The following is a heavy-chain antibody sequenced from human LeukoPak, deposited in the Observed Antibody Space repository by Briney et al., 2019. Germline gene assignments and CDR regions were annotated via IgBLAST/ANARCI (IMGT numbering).Heavy chain of an antibody. D-gene: IGHD6-13*01. CDR2: VSYDGSNE. CDR3: ARDGGNIAAANNWFDP. Sequence: GGSLRLSCGVSGFKFTNYAMHWVRQAPGKGLEWVAAVSYDGSNEYYTDSVKGRFTISRDNSADTLYLQMTSLRANDTAVYYCARDGGNIAAANNWFDPWGQGTLVTVSS. CDR1: GFKFTNYA. V-gene: IGHV3-30-3*01. J-gene: IGHJ5*02.